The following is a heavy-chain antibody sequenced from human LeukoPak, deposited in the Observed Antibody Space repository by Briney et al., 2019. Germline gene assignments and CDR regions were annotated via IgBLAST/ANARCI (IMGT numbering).Heavy chain of an antibody. CDR3: AKDLDWHSSSSLSLGY. V-gene: IGHV3-30*02. J-gene: IGHJ4*02. Sequence: PGGSLRLSCAASGFIFSSYGMHWVRQAPGKGLEWVAFIRYDGSNKYYADSVKGRFTISRDNSKNTLYLQMNSLRAEDTAVYYCAKDLDWHSSSSLSLGYWGQGTLVTVSS. CDR2: IRYDGSNK. CDR1: GFIFSSYG. D-gene: IGHD6-6*01.